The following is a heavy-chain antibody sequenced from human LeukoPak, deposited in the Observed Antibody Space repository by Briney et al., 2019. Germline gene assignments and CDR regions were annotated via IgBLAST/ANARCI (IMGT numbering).Heavy chain of an antibody. V-gene: IGHV3-48*03. CDR2: ISSSGGTM. Sequence: GGSLRLSCEASGFTVSSFEINWVRQAPGKGLEWVSYISSSGGTMDYADSVKGRFTISRDNSKNTLYLQMNSLRAEDTALYYCARKLDTMIAVVVTYYFDYWGQGTLVTVSS. CDR1: GFTVSSFE. J-gene: IGHJ4*02. CDR3: ARKLDTMIAVVVTYYFDY. D-gene: IGHD3-22*01.